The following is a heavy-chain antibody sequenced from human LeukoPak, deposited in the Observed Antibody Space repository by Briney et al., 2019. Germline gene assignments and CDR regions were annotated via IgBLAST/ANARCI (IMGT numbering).Heavy chain of an antibody. J-gene: IGHJ5*02. Sequence: GGSLRLSCAASGFTFSSYSMNWVRQAPGKGLEWVSSISSSSSYVYYADSVKGRFTISRDNSKNTLYLQMNSLRAEDTAVYYCARGNGYSSSWYSGWFDPWGQGTLVTVSS. CDR3: ARGNGYSSSWYSGWFDP. CDR1: GFTFSSYS. D-gene: IGHD6-13*01. V-gene: IGHV3-21*01. CDR2: ISSSSSYV.